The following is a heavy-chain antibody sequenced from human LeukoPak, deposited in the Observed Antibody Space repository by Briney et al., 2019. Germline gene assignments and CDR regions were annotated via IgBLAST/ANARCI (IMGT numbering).Heavy chain of an antibody. V-gene: IGHV4-59*01. CDR2: IYYSGST. J-gene: IGHJ4*02. CDR1: GGSISSYY. CDR3: ARAHYGGNSPFDY. Sequence: SETLSLTCTVSGGSISSYYWSWIRQPPGKGLEWIGYIYYSGSTNYNPSLKSRVTISVDTSKNQFFLKLSSVTAADTAVYYCARAHYGGNSPFDYWGQGTLVTVSS. D-gene: IGHD4-23*01.